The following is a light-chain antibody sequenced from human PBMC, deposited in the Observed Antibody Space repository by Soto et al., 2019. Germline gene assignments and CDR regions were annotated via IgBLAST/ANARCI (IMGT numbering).Light chain of an antibody. J-gene: IGKJ1*01. V-gene: IGKV1-5*01. CDR3: QQYNSYSGT. CDR2: DAS. CDR1: QSISRW. Sequence: DIQVAPSPSCLSASVGDRLTITCRDSQSISRWLEWYQQKPGKAPKLLXYDASSLESGVPSRFRGSGSGTEFTLTISSLQPDDVETHYCQQYNSYSGTFGQGTKVDIK.